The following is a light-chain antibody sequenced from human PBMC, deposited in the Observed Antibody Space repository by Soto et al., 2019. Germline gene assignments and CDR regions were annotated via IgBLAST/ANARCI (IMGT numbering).Light chain of an antibody. V-gene: IGLV2-8*01. CDR2: EVF. CDR3: SSYTDDRSYV. J-gene: IGLJ1*01. CDR1: KSDIGVYDF. Sequence: QSVLTQPPSASGSPGQSVTISCTGTKSDIGVYDFVSWYQHLPGKAPRLIIYEVFQRPSGVPDRFSGSKSGDTASLTISGLQNEDEAAYYCSSYTDDRSYVSGSGTKVTVL.